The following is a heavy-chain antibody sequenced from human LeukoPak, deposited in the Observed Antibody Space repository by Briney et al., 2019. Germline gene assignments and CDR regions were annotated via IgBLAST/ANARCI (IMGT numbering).Heavy chain of an antibody. CDR3: ARAYSSSDYFDC. J-gene: IGHJ4*02. CDR1: GFTVSSNY. V-gene: IGHV3-53*01. CDR2: IYTGGSA. D-gene: IGHD6-19*01. Sequence: PGGSLRLSCAASGFTVSSNYMNWVRQAPGKGLEWVSVIYTGGSAYYADSVKGRFTISRDNSKNMLYLQMNSLRAEDTAVYYCARAYSSSDYFDCWGQGILVIVSS.